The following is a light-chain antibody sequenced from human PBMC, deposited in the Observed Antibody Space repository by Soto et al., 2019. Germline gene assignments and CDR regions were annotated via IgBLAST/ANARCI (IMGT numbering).Light chain of an antibody. V-gene: IGLV2-14*01. Sequence: QSVLTQPASVSGSPGQSITISCTGTSSDVGGYNYVSWYQQHPGKAPKFIIYDVSNRPSGVSNRFSGSKSGNTASLTNSGLQAEDEADYYCSSYTTSNTRQIVFGTGTKVTVL. CDR2: DVS. CDR3: SSYTTSNTRQIV. J-gene: IGLJ1*01. CDR1: SSDVGGYNY.